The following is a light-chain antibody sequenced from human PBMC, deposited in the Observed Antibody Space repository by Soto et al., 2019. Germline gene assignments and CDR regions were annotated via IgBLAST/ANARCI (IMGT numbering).Light chain of an antibody. CDR3: QQRSNWPLT. CDR2: DAS. Sequence: EIVLTQSPATLSLSPGERATLSCRASQSVSSYLAWYQQKPGQAPRLLIYDASNRATGIPARFSGSVSGTDFSLTISSREPEDFAVYYCQQRSNWPLTFGGGTKVEIK. V-gene: IGKV3-11*01. J-gene: IGKJ4*01. CDR1: QSVSSY.